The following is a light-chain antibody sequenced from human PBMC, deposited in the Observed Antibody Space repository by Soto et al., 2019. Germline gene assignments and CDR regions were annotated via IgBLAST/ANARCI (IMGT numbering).Light chain of an antibody. Sequence: EIVLTQSPGTLSLSPGERATLSCRAIQSVSNNYLAWYQQKPGQAPRLLIYGASTTATGIPARFSGTGSGTEFTLTISSLQSEDFAVYYCQQYNNLPPITFGQGARPEIK. J-gene: IGKJ5*01. V-gene: IGKV3-15*01. CDR3: QQYNNLPPIT. CDR2: GAS. CDR1: QSVSNN.